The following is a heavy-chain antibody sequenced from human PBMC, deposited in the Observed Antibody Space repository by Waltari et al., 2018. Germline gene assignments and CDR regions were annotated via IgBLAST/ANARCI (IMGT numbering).Heavy chain of an antibody. V-gene: IGHV4-4*02. CDR1: GVSISTNTW. J-gene: IGHJ5*02. CDR3: ARVAVPAVETNWFDP. CDR2: IYHSGDT. Sequence: QVQLQESGPGLVKPSGTLSLTCAVSGVSISTNTWGSWVRQPPGKGLEWIGEIYHSGDTNYNPSLESRVTILVDKSKNQFSLRLRSVTAADTAIYFCARVAVPAVETNWFDPWGQGILVTVSS. D-gene: IGHD2-2*01.